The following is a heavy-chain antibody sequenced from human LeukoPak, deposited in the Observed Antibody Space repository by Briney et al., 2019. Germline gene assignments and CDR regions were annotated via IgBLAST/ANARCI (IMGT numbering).Heavy chain of an antibody. V-gene: IGHV4-59*12. CDR2: IYDSVFT. Sequence: PSETLSLTCTVSGGSISSYYWSWIRQPPGKGLEWIGYIYDSVFTKYNPSLKSRVTISVDTSKSQFSLRLSSVTAADTAVYYCARAMIVVVITTNVGAFDIWGQGTMVTVSS. J-gene: IGHJ3*02. CDR1: GGSISSYY. D-gene: IGHD3-22*01. CDR3: ARAMIVVVITTNVGAFDI.